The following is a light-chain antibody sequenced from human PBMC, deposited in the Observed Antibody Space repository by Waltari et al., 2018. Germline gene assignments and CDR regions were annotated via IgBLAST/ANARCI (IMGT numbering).Light chain of an antibody. CDR2: DAS. CDR1: QSVNSY. Sequence: EIVLTQSPATPSLSPGERVTLSCRTSQSVNSYLAWYQHKPGQAPRLLIYDASNRATGIPARFSGSGSGTDFTLTISSLEPDDFALYYCQQRFTWPSITFGQGTRLEIK. J-gene: IGKJ5*01. CDR3: QQRFTWPSIT. V-gene: IGKV3-11*01.